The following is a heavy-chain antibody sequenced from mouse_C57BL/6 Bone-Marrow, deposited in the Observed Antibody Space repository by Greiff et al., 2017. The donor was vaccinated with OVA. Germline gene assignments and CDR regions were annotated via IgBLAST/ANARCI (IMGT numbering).Heavy chain of an antibody. J-gene: IGHJ3*01. CDR1: GFNIKDYY. CDR2: IDPSDGDT. Sequence: VQLQQSGAELVRPGASVKLSCTASGFNIKDYYMHWVKQRPEQGLEWIGRIDPSDGDTEYTPKFQGKATMTADTSSNTAYLQLSSLTSEDTAVYYCTRGGFPWFAYWGQGTLVTVSA. V-gene: IGHV14-1*01. CDR3: TRGGFPWFAY.